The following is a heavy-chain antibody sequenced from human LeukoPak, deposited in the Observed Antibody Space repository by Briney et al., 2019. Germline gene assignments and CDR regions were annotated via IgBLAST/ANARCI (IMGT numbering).Heavy chain of an antibody. J-gene: IGHJ3*02. Sequence: KPGRSLRLSCTASGFTFGDYAMSWFRQAPGKGLEWVGFIRSKAYGRTTEYAASVKGRFTISRDDSKSIAYLQMNSLKTEDTAVYYCTRDSPPGYCSGGSCYISNAFDIWGQGTMVTVSS. CDR1: GFTFGDYA. D-gene: IGHD2-15*01. V-gene: IGHV3-49*05. CDR3: TRDSPPGYCSGGSCYISNAFDI. CDR2: IRSKAYGRTT.